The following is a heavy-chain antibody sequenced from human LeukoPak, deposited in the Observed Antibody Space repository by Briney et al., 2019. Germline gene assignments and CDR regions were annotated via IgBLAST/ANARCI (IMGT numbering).Heavy chain of an antibody. J-gene: IGHJ5*02. CDR3: ARDNSVGDSAWWFDP. CDR2: ISGYNGNT. D-gene: IGHD5-12*01. V-gene: IGHV1-18*01. Sequence: ASVKVSCKASGYTFTSYGITWVRQAPGQGLEWMGWISGYNGNTNYAQKFQGRVTMTRDMATSTDYMEVSSLRSEDTAVYYCARDNSVGDSAWWFDPWGQGTLVTVSS. CDR1: GYTFTSYG.